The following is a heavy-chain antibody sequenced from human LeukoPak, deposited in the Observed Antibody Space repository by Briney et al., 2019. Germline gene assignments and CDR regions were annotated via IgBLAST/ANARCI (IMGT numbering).Heavy chain of an antibody. CDR2: ISAYNGNT. V-gene: IGHV1-18*01. J-gene: IGHJ4*02. CDR1: GYTFTSYG. Sequence: ASVKVSCKASGYTFTSYGISWVRQAPGQGLEWMGWISAYNGNTNYAQKLQGRVTMTTDTFTSTAYMELRSLRSDDTAVYYCARGEELRYFDWLLSAVRNDYWGQGTLVTVSS. D-gene: IGHD3-9*01. CDR3: ARGEELRYFDWLLSAVRNDY.